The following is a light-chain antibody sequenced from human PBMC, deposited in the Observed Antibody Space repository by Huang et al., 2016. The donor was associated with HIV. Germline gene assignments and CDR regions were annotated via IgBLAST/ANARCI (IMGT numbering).Light chain of an antibody. V-gene: IGKV1D-13*01. Sequence: QLTQSPSSLSASVGDRVTLTCRASQGISNTLAWYQQKPGKAPTLLIYDAVSLQTGAPSRFSGSGSGTDFTLTISSLQPEDCATYYCQQFNHYPLTFGGGTKVEIE. J-gene: IGKJ4*01. CDR2: DAV. CDR3: QQFNHYPLT. CDR1: QGISNT.